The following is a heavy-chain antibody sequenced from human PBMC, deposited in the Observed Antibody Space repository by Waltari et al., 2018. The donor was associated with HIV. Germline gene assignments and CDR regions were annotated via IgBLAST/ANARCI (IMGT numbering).Heavy chain of an antibody. D-gene: IGHD2-8*01. CDR2: IHRGGRT. CDR3: ARGRPPGMLTLDSEWWTGWYFDL. CDR1: VGPFSAYS. V-gene: IGHV4-34*01. J-gene: IGHJ2*01. Sequence: QAQLQQLAPRILKPSETPSPTCGFSVGPFSAYSRSWIRPVPGKGLEWIGEIHRGGRTNYNPPLKSRPTISADTSKNEFSLRLKSMTVADTAIYFCARGRPPGMLTLDSEWWTGWYFDLWGRGTLITVSS.